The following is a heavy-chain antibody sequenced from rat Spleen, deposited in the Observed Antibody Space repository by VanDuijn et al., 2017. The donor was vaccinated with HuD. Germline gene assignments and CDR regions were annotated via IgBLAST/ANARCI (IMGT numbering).Heavy chain of an antibody. D-gene: IGHD1-5*01. CDR1: GFTFSNYY. J-gene: IGHJ4*01. V-gene: IGHV5-25*01. CDR3: ATRRGTTEGVMDA. Sequence: EVQMVESGGGLVKPGRSLKLSCAASGFTFSNYYMAWVRQAPTKGLEWVASISPSGGSTYYPDSVKGRFTISRDNAKSTLYLQMDSLRSEDTATYYCATRRGTTEGVMDAWGQGASVTVSS. CDR2: ISPSGGST.